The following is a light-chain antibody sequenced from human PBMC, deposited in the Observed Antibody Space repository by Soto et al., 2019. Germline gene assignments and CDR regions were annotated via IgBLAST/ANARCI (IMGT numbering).Light chain of an antibody. J-gene: IGLJ1*01. CDR3: SSYTSSSTPYV. CDR2: DVS. CDR1: SSDVGGYNY. Sequence: QSALTQPASVSGSPGQSITISCTGTSSDVGGYNYVSWYQQHPGKAPKLIIYDVSNRPSGVSNRFSGSKSGNTAPLTISGLQAEDEADYYCSSYTSSSTPYVFGTGTKLTVL. V-gene: IGLV2-14*01.